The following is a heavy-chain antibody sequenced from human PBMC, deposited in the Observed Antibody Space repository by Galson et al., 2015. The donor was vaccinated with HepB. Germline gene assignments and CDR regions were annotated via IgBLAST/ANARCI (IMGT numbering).Heavy chain of an antibody. J-gene: IGHJ6*02. V-gene: IGHV1-18*01. CDR3: ATTEGARGYYGSGSYRRTTGMDV. CDR2: ISAYNGNT. CDR1: GYTFTSYG. D-gene: IGHD3-10*01. Sequence: SVKVSCKASGYTFTSYGISWVRQAPGQGLEWMGWISAYNGNTNYAQKLQGRVTMTTDTSTSTAYMELRSLRSDDTAVYYCATTEGARGYYGSGSYRRTTGMDVWGQGTTVTVSS.